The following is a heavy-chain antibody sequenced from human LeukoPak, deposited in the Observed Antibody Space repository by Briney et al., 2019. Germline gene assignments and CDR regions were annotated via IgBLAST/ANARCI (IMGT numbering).Heavy chain of an antibody. D-gene: IGHD6-13*01. Sequence: PGGSLRLSCAASGFTFSSYGMHWVRQAPGKGLEWVAFIRYDGSNKYYADSVKGRFTISRDNSKNTLYLQMNSLRAEDTAVYYCAKNRKQQLPTGNWFDPWGQGTLVTVSS. CDR2: IRYDGSNK. V-gene: IGHV3-30*02. CDR1: GFTFSSYG. CDR3: AKNRKQQLPTGNWFDP. J-gene: IGHJ5*02.